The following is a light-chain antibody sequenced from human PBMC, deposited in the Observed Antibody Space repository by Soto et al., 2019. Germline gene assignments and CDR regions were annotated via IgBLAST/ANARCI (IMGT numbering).Light chain of an antibody. CDR3: QQYDSYSSGP. CDR2: DVS. Sequence: DIQMTQAPSTLSGSVGDRVTITCRASQSISRWLAWYQQKPGKAPKLLIFDVSSLESGVPSRFSGSGSGTEFTLTISSLQPDDFATYYCQQYDSYSSGPFGQGTKVDIK. J-gene: IGKJ1*01. V-gene: IGKV1-5*01. CDR1: QSISRW.